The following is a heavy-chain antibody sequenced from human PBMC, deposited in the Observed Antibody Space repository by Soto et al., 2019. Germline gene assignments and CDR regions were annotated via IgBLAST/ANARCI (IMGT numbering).Heavy chain of an antibody. J-gene: IGHJ5*02. CDR1: GFSFSSYG. CDR3: ARSDCTSTSCYVVWFDP. D-gene: IGHD2-2*01. CDR2: ISSSSSYM. V-gene: IGHV3-21*02. Sequence: EVQLVESGGGLVMPGGSLRLSCAASGFSFSSYGMNWVRQAPGKGLEWVSSISSSSSYMSYVDSLKGRFTISRDNAKNSVYLQMNSLRAEDTAVYYCARSDCTSTSCYVVWFDPWGQGTLVTVSS.